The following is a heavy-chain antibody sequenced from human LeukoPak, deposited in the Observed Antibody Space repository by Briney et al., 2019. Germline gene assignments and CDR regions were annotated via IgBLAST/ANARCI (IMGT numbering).Heavy chain of an antibody. CDR2: INHSGST. Sequence: SETLSLTCAVYGGSFSGYYWSWIRQPRGMGLEWIGEINHSGSTNYNPSLKSRVTISVDTSKNQFSLKLSSVTAADTAVYYCASATLYYDYVWGPTRDAFDIWGQGTMVTVSS. D-gene: IGHD3-16*01. J-gene: IGHJ3*02. CDR1: GGSFSGYY. CDR3: ASATLYYDYVWGPTRDAFDI. V-gene: IGHV4-34*01.